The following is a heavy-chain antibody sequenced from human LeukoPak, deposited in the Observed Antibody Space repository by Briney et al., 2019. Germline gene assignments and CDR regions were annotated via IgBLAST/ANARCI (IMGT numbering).Heavy chain of an antibody. Sequence: GGSLTLSCAASGFTFSSYAMSWVRQAPGKGLEWVSAISGSGGSTYYADSVKGRFTISRDNSKNTLYLQMNSLRAEDTAVYYCATERACSSTSCPYYFDYWGQGTLVTVSS. CDR1: GFTFSSYA. CDR3: ATERACSSTSCPYYFDY. V-gene: IGHV3-23*01. J-gene: IGHJ4*02. CDR2: ISGSGGST. D-gene: IGHD2-2*01.